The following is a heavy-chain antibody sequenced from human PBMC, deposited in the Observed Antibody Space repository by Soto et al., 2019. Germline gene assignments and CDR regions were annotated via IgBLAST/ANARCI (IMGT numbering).Heavy chain of an antibody. V-gene: IGHV4-39*01. CDR1: GGSLSRSSYY. CDR2: VYSSVST. J-gene: IGHJ4*02. Sequence: QLQLQESGPGLVKPSETLSLTCTVSGGSLSRSSYYWGWIRQPPGKGLEGIGHVYSSVSTPYTPSFKTLVTISIETTMKQCSLILNSVIAADTAVYYCARFEAATMLNYWGQGTLVTVSS. CDR3: ARFEAATMLNY. D-gene: IGHD5-12*01.